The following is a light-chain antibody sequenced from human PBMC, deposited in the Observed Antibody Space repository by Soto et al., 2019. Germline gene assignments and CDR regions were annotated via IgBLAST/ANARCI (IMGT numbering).Light chain of an antibody. V-gene: IGKV1-39*01. CDR2: AAS. Sequence: DIQMTKSPSSLSASVGDRVTITCRASQSISSYLNWYQQKPGKAPKLLIYAASSLKSGVPSRFSGSGSGTDFTPTISSLQPADFATYYCQQIYITPVAFGQGTKVEIK. CDR3: QQIYITPVA. J-gene: IGKJ1*01. CDR1: QSISSY.